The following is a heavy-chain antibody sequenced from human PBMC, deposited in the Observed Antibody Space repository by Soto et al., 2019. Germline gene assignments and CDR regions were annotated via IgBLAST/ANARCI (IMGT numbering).Heavy chain of an antibody. D-gene: IGHD1-26*01. Sequence: GGSLRLSCAASGFTFSSYGMHWVRQAPGKGLEWVAVIWYDGSNKYYADSVKGRFTISRDNSKNTLYLQMNSLRAEDTAVYYCARDRGSYYAFDAFDIWGQGTMVTVSS. V-gene: IGHV3-33*01. CDR1: GFTFSSYG. CDR2: IWYDGSNK. J-gene: IGHJ3*02. CDR3: ARDRGSYYAFDAFDI.